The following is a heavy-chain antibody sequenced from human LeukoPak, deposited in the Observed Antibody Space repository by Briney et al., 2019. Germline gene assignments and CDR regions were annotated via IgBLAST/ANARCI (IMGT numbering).Heavy chain of an antibody. Sequence: GGSLRLSCAASGFTFSSYTMNWVRQAPGKGLEWVSHISSSNSYIYYADSVKGRFTISRDNSKNTLYLQMNSLRAEDTAVYYCAKLPRAVAGKFDYWGQGTLVTVSS. V-gene: IGHV3-21*04. CDR2: ISSSNSYI. D-gene: IGHD6-19*01. CDR3: AKLPRAVAGKFDY. J-gene: IGHJ4*02. CDR1: GFTFSSYT.